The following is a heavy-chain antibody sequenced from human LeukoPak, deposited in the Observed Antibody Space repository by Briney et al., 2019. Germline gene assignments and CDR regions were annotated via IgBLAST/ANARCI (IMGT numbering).Heavy chain of an antibody. CDR1: GGSIGSSSYY. CDR2: IYYSGST. J-gene: IGHJ4*02. CDR3: ARDLRRWFDY. V-gene: IGHV4-39*07. Sequence: KPSETLSLTCTVSGGSIGSSSYYWGWIRQPPGKGLEWIGSIYYSGSTYYNPSLKSRVTISVDTSKNQFSLKLSSVTAADAAVYYCARDLRRWFDYWGQGTLVTVSS. D-gene: IGHD6-13*01.